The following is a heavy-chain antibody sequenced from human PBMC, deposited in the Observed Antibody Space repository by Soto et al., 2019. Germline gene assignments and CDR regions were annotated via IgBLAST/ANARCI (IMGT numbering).Heavy chain of an antibody. CDR2: ISGDGSST. Sequence: EVQLLESGGALKQPGGSLRLSCAASGFTFSSHAMSWVRQAPGKGLEWVSSISGDGSSTKYADSVKGRFTISRDNVQSMLYLQMNHLSAEDTAFYYCTKGVSDRLPIFNFDYWGQGTLVTVSS. V-gene: IGHV3-23*01. J-gene: IGHJ4*02. D-gene: IGHD2-21*02. CDR1: GFTFSSHA. CDR3: TKGVSDRLPIFNFDY.